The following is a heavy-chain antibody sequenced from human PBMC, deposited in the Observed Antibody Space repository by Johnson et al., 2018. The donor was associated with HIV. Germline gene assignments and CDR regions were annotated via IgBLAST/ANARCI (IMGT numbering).Heavy chain of an antibody. CDR2: IYSGGST. J-gene: IGHJ3*02. D-gene: IGHD3-22*01. CDR1: GFTVSSNY. CDR3: ARERITMIVNDAFDI. Sequence: VQLVESGGGVVQPGGSLRLSCAASGFTVSSNYMGWVRQAPGKGLEWVSVIYSGGSTYYADSVRGRFTISRDNSKNTLYLQMKSLRAEDTAVYYCARERITMIVNDAFDIWGQGTMVTVSS. V-gene: IGHV3-66*01.